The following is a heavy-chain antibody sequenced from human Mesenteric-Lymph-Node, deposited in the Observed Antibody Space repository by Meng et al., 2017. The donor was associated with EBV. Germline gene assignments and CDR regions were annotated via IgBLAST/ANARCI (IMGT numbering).Heavy chain of an antibody. CDR2: ISSSGNII. D-gene: IGHD5-12*01. Sequence: QVRVVESGGGLVKPGGSLRLSCAVSGFTLSDYDMSWIRQAPGRGLEWVSYISSSGNIIYYGDSVEGRFTISRDNAEKSLYLHMNSLRAEDTAVYYCVRLVSGYGAYWGQGALVTVSS. J-gene: IGHJ4*02. CDR3: VRLVSGYGAY. V-gene: IGHV3-11*01. CDR1: GFTLSDYD.